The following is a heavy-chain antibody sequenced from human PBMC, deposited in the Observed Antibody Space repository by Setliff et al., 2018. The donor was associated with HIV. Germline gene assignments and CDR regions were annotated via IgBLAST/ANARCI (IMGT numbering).Heavy chain of an antibody. Sequence: SETLSLTCIVSGGSISSTSHYWGWVRQPPGKGLEWIGTIYYSGSTYYDSSLKSRVTMSVDTSKNLFSLRLSSVAAADTAVYYCARHSGRLLDRYAFDIWGQGTMVTVSS. D-gene: IGHD1-26*01. CDR1: GGSISSTSHY. V-gene: IGHV4-39*01. CDR3: ARHSGRLLDRYAFDI. CDR2: IYYSGST. J-gene: IGHJ3*02.